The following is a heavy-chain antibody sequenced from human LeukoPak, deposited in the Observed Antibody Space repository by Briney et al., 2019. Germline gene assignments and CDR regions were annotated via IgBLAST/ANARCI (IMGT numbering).Heavy chain of an antibody. V-gene: IGHV3-74*01. CDR2: INSDGSST. D-gene: IGHD2-2*01. CDR1: GFTFSSYW. J-gene: IGHJ4*02. CDR3: ARRICSSPVRCIYFDN. Sequence: PGGSLRLSCASSGFTFSSYWMHWVRQAPGKGLVWVSRINSDGSSTYYADSAKGRFTISRDNAKNTLYLQMNSLRAEDTAVYYCARRICSSPVRCIYFDNWGQGTLVTVSS.